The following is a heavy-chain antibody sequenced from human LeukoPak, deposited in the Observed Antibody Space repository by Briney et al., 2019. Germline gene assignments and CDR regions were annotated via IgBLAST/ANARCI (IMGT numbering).Heavy chain of an antibody. CDR2: ISGSGGST. D-gene: IGHD3-10*01. Sequence: GGSLRLSCAASGFTFSSYAMSWVRQAPGKGLEWVSAISGSGGSTYYADSVKGRFTISRDNSKNTLYLQMNSLRAEDTAVYYCAKGLTVRGVIMAYYFDYWGQGTLVTVSS. CDR1: GFTFSSYA. J-gene: IGHJ4*02. V-gene: IGHV3-23*01. CDR3: AKGLTVRGVIMAYYFDY.